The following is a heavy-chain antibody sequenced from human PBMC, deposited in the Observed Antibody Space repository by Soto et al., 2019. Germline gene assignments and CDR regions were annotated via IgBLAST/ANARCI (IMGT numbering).Heavy chain of an antibody. CDR1: GGSISGYY. CDR3: ARTYSGYTLDY. J-gene: IGHJ4*02. V-gene: IGHV4-59*01. CDR2: IYYSGST. Sequence: PSETLCLTCTVAGGSISGYYWSWIRQPPGKGLEWIGYIYYSGSTNYNPSLKSRVTISVDTSKNQFSLKLSSVTAADTAVYYCARTYSGYTLDYWGQGTLVTVSS. D-gene: IGHD5-12*01.